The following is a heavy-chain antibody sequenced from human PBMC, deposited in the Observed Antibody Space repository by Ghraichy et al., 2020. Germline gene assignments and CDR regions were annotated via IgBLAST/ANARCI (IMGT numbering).Heavy chain of an antibody. Sequence: GESLNISCAASGFTFSSHSLNWVRQAPGKGLEWLSYISPSSSLMYYADSVKGRFTISRDNAKNSLYLQMNSLRDDDTAVYYCARVRGSGWYFDFWGQGTLVTVSS. CDR2: ISPSSSLM. V-gene: IGHV3-48*02. CDR3: ARVRGSGWYFDF. CDR1: GFTFSSHS. D-gene: IGHD6-19*01. J-gene: IGHJ4*02.